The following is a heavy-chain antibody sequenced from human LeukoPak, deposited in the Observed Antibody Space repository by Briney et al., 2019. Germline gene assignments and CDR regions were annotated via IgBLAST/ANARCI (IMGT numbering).Heavy chain of an antibody. CDR1: GYSISSGYY. J-gene: IGHJ4*02. D-gene: IGHD2-15*01. V-gene: IGHV4-38-2*01. Sequence: SETLSLTCAVSGYSISSGYYWGWIRQPPGKGLEWIGSIYHSGSTYYNPSLKSRVTISVDTSRNQFSLKLSSVTAADTAVYYCARWDCSGGSCYNPIFDYWGQGTLVTVSS. CDR2: IYHSGST. CDR3: ARWDCSGGSCYNPIFDY.